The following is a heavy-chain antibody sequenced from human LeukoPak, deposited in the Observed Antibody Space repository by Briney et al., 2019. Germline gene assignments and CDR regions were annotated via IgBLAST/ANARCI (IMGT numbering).Heavy chain of an antibody. D-gene: IGHD3/OR15-3a*01. Sequence: PSETPSLTCSLSSGSISSYYWTWLRQPPGKTLQRIGNVYFNGDTNFNPSLKSRVTISVDTSNNQFSLKLTSVTAADTAVYYCARQFGLMRSYRHLDHWGPGILVTVSA. V-gene: IGHV4-59*08. J-gene: IGHJ4*02. CDR2: VYFNGDT. CDR3: ARQFGLMRSYRHLDH. CDR1: SGSISSYY.